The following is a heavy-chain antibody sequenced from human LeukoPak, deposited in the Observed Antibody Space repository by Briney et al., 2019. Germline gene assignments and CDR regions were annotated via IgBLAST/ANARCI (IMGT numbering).Heavy chain of an antibody. J-gene: IGHJ4*02. CDR3: ARGYSRVYFDY. D-gene: IGHD4-11*01. Sequence: PSETLSLTCAVYGGSFSGYYWSWIRQPPGKGLEWIGEINHSGSTNYNPSLKSRVTISVDTSKNQFSLKLSSVTAADTAVYYCARGYSRVYFDYWGQGTLVTVSS. V-gene: IGHV4-34*01. CDR2: INHSGST. CDR1: GGSFSGYY.